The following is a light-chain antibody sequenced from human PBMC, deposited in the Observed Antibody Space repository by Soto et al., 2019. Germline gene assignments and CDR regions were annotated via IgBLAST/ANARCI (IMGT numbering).Light chain of an antibody. J-gene: IGKJ5*01. CDR1: QSVSSIY. CDR2: GAS. V-gene: IGKV3-20*01. Sequence: EIVLTQSPGTLSLSPGERSTLSCLASQSVSSIYLAWYQQRPGQAPRLLIYGASDRATGITDRFSGSGSGTDFTLTIRRLEPEDFAVYYCQQYGTPPWTFGQGTRLDIK. CDR3: QQYGTPPWT.